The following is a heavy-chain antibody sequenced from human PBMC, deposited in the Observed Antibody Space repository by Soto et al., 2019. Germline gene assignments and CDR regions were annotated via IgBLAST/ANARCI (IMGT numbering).Heavy chain of an antibody. CDR1: GFSPSHYV. J-gene: IGHJ4*01. CDR3: SSFPSSDWPYLFDF. Sequence: GGSLRHCWAASGFSPSHYVMNWVRQAPGKGLEWISSIGSSSGTMFHADSVKGRFTISTDSAKNSLYLQMNSLRADDTAIYYCSSFPSSDWPYLFDFWGLRTLVTVSA. V-gene: IGHV3-48*01. D-gene: IGHD6-19*01. CDR2: IGSSSGTM.